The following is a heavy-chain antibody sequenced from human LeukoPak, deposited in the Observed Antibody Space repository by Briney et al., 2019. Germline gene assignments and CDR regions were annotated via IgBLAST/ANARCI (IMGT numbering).Heavy chain of an antibody. CDR2: ISAYNGNT. V-gene: IGHV1-18*01. J-gene: IGHJ4*02. D-gene: IGHD3-3*01. Sequence: ASVKVSCKASGYTFTSYGISWVRQAPGQGLEWMGWISAYNGNTNYAQKFQGRVTMTRDTSTSTVYMELSSLRSEDTAVYYCARKVTGFLENWGQGTLVTVSS. CDR3: ARKVTGFLEN. CDR1: GYTFTSYG.